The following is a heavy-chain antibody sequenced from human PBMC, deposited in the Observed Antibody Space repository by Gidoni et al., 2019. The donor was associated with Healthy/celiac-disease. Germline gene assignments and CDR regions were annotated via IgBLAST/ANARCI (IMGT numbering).Heavy chain of an antibody. J-gene: IGHJ5*02. CDR2: IIPILGTA. CDR3: ARDYGIAAGGTEPYNWFDP. CDR1: GGTFSSYA. D-gene: IGHD6-13*01. Sequence: QVQLVQSAAEGKKPGFSVMVSSTASGGTFSSYAISWLRQAPGQGLEWMGGIIPILGTANYAQKFQGRVTITADESTSTAYMELSSLRSEDTAGYYCARDYGIAAGGTEPYNWFDPWGQGTLVTVSS. V-gene: IGHV1-69*01.